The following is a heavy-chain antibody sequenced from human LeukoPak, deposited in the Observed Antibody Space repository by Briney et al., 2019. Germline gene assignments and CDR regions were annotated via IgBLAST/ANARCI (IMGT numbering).Heavy chain of an antibody. D-gene: IGHD2-15*01. CDR3: ARAPLPISNWFDP. Sequence: SETPSLTCAVYGGSFSGYYWSWIRQPPGKGLEWIGEISHSGSSNHNPSLKSRVTISVDTSKNQFSLKLSSVTAADTAVYYCARAPLPISNWFDPWGQGTLVTVSS. CDR2: ISHSGSS. J-gene: IGHJ5*02. CDR1: GGSFSGYY. V-gene: IGHV4-34*01.